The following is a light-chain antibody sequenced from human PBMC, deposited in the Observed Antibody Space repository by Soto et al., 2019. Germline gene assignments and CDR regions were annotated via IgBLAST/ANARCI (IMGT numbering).Light chain of an antibody. Sequence: QSALTQPASVSGSPGQSITISCTGTSSDVGGYNYVSWYQQHPGKAPKLMIYEVSNRPSGVPNRYSGSKSGNTASLTISGLQAEDEADYHCSSYTSSSTFVFVTGTKMTVL. CDR2: EVS. V-gene: IGLV2-14*01. CDR3: SSYTSSSTFV. J-gene: IGLJ1*01. CDR1: SSDVGGYNY.